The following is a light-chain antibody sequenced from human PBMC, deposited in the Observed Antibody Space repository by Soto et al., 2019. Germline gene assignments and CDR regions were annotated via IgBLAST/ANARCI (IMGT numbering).Light chain of an antibody. J-gene: IGLJ1*01. CDR2: SNN. V-gene: IGLV1-44*01. Sequence: QSVLTQPPSASGTPGQRVTISCSGSSSNIGSNTVNWYQQLPGTAPRLLIYSNNQRPSGVPDRFSASKSGTSASLAISGLQSEDEADYYCAACDDSLNGYVFGTGTKLTVL. CDR3: AACDDSLNGYV. CDR1: SSNIGSNT.